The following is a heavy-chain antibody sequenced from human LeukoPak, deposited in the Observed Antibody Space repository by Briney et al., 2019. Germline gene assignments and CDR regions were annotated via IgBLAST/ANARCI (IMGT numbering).Heavy chain of an antibody. V-gene: IGHV3-48*03. J-gene: IGHJ4*02. CDR3: ARGEYGSGSYHIDY. Sequence: GGSLRLSCAASGFTFSTYEMTWVRQSPGKGLEWVSYISSSGSTIYCADSVKGRLTISRDNAKNSLYLQMNSLRAEDTAVYYCARGEYGSGSYHIDYWGQGTLVTVSS. CDR2: ISSSGSTI. D-gene: IGHD3-10*01. CDR1: GFTFSTYE.